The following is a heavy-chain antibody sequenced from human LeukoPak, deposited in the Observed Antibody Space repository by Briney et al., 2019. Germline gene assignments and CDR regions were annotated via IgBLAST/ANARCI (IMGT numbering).Heavy chain of an antibody. Sequence: GGSLRLSCAASGFTFSGSAMHWVRQASGKGLEWVGRIRSKANTYATAYAASVKGRFTISRDDSKNTAYLQMNSLRAEDTAVYYCARDRGPYSSSSVWFDPWGQGTLVTVSS. D-gene: IGHD6-6*01. V-gene: IGHV3-73*01. J-gene: IGHJ5*02. CDR3: ARDRGPYSSSSVWFDP. CDR2: IRSKANTYAT. CDR1: GFTFSGSA.